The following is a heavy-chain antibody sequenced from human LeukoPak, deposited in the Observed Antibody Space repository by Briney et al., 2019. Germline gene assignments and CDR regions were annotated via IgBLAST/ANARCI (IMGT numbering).Heavy chain of an antibody. V-gene: IGHV3-30*02. Sequence: SGGSLRLSCVASGFTFSTYGMHWVRQAPGKGLEWVTYIHYDGSITYYADSVKGRFTISRDTSENTLYVQMNSLRVDDTALYYCVKDGKLQVGDDSWGQGILVTVSS. CDR2: IHYDGSIT. J-gene: IGHJ5*01. CDR1: GFTFSTYG. D-gene: IGHD3-10*01. CDR3: VKDGKLQVGDDS.